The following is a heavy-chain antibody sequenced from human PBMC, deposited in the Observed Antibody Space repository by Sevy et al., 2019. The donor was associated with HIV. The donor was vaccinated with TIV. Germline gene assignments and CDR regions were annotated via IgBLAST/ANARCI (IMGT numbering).Heavy chain of an antibody. D-gene: IGHD3-22*01. V-gene: IGHV3-73*01. J-gene: IGHJ4*02. CDR3: SIYYDIRAFDS. CDR1: GFTFSDAA. CDR2: IRGKANNYAT. Sequence: GGSLRLSCAGSGFTFSDAAIHWVRQACGKGLEWLGRIRGKANNYATAYAASVRDRFSISRNDLKDTAYLQMNSLRTEDAAMYYCSIYYDIRAFDSWGQGTQVTVSS.